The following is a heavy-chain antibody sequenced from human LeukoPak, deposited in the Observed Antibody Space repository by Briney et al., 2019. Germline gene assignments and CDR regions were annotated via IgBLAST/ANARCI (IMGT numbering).Heavy chain of an antibody. CDR2: ISFDGKNK. V-gene: IGHV3-30*03. CDR1: GFTFSSQP. Sequence: PGGSLRLSCAASGFTFSSQPMHWVRQTPGKGLEWGALISFDGKNKFYGASVIGRFTISRDNTKNTLFLQMNSLRAEDMGVYYCVRPMTTTRNFEHWGKGTLVTVSS. D-gene: IGHD1-1*01. CDR3: VRPMTTTRNFEH. J-gene: IGHJ4*02.